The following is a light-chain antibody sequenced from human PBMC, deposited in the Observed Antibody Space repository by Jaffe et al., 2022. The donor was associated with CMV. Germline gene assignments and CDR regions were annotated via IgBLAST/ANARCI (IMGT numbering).Light chain of an antibody. CDR3: GSWDSSLSVGGVV. CDR1: SSNIGNDY. CDR2: ENN. Sequence: QSVLTQPPSVSAAPGQKVTISCSGSSSNIGNDYVSWYQQLPGTAPKLLIYENNKRPSGIPDRFSGSKSGTAATLGITGLQTGDEADYYCGSWDSSLSVGGVVFGGGTKLTVL. V-gene: IGLV1-51*02. J-gene: IGLJ2*01.